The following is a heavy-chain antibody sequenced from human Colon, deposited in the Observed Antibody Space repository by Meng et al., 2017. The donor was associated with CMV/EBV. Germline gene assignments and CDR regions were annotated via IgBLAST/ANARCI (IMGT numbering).Heavy chain of an antibody. Sequence: GESLKISCAASGFTFSSYWMSWVCQAPGKGLEWVANIKYDGSEKFYVDSVKGRFTISRDNAKNSLFLQMNSLRVDDTAVYYCGRNRVDLWGQGTLVTVSS. J-gene: IGHJ5*02. CDR1: GFTFSSYW. CDR3: GRNRVDL. V-gene: IGHV3-7*01. D-gene: IGHD1-14*01. CDR2: IKYDGSEK.